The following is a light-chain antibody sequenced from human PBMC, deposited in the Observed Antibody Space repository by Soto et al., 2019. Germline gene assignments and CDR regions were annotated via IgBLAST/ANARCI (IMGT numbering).Light chain of an antibody. J-gene: IGKJ1*01. CDR1: QSVGTW. CDR2: GAS. Sequence: DIQMTQSPSTLSASVGGRVTITCRASQSVGTWVAWYQQKPGKAPKLLIYGASNLESGLPSRFSGSGSGPAFTLTTTILQPNDCATYFCQHYRCNTWSFGPGTQVDI. CDR3: QHYRCNTWS. V-gene: IGKV1-5*01.